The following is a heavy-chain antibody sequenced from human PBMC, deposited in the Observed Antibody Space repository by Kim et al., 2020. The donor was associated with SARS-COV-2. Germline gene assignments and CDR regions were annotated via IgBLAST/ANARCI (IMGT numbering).Heavy chain of an antibody. CDR2: INHSGST. V-gene: IGHV4-34*01. CDR1: GGSFSGYY. D-gene: IGHD3-10*01. J-gene: IGHJ4*02. Sequence: SETLSLTCAVYGGSFSGYYWSWIRQPPGKGLEWIGEINHSGSTNYNPSLKSRVTISVDTSKNQFSLKLSSVTAADTAVYYCASFSISTLYYFDYWGQGTL. CDR3: ASFSISTLYYFDY.